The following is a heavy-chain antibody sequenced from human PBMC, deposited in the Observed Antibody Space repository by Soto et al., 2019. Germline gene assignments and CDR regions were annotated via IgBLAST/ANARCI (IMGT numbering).Heavy chain of an antibody. D-gene: IGHD1-1*01. CDR1: GGSISSSSYY. CDR3: ASYWNYYYGMDV. J-gene: IGHJ6*02. CDR2: IYYSGST. V-gene: IGHV4-39*01. Sequence: SETLSLACTVSGGSISSSSYYWGWIRQPPGKGLEWIGSIYYSGSTYYNPSLKSRVTISVDTSKNQFSLKLSSVTAADTAVYYCASYWNYYYGMDVWGQGTTVTVSS.